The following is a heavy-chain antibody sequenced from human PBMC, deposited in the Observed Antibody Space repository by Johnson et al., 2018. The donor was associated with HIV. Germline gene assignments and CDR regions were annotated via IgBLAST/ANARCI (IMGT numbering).Heavy chain of an antibody. CDR1: EFTFSYYA. CDR2: ISSDGSDK. CDR3: ARVTWAAAGTSAAFDI. D-gene: IGHD6-13*01. V-gene: IGHV3-30-3*01. J-gene: IGHJ3*02. Sequence: QVQLVESGGGVVQPGRSLRLSCAASEFTFSYYAMHWVRQAPGKGPEWVAVISSDGSDKYYADSVKGRFPVSRDNSKNTLYLQMNSLRAEDTAVYYCARVTWAAAGTSAAFDIWGQGTMVTVSS.